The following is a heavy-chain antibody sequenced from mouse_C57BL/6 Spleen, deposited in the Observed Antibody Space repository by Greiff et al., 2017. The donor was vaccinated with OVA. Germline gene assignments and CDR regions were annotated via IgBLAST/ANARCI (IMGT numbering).Heavy chain of an antibody. V-gene: IGHV1-82*01. D-gene: IGHD2-1*01. J-gene: IGHJ3*01. Sequence: QVQLQQSGPELVKPGASVKISCKASGYAFSRSWMNWVKQRPGKGLEWIGRIYPGDGDTNYNGKFKGKATLTADKSSSTAYMQLSSLTSEDSAVYFCARRGGNWCAYWGQGTLVTVSA. CDR3: ARRGGNWCAY. CDR2: IYPGDGDT. CDR1: GYAFSRSW.